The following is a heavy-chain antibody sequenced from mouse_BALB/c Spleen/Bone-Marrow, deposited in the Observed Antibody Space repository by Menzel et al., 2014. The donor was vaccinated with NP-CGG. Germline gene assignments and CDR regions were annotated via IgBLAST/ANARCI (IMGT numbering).Heavy chain of an antibody. V-gene: IGHV4-1*02. CDR2: VNPDSNTI. Sequence: EVKLMESGGGLVQPGGSLKLSCAASGFDFSSYWMSWVRQAPGKGLEWIGEVNPDSNTINYTPSLKDKFIISRDNARNTLYLQMCKVRSEDTALYYCARLGYYGWFAYWGQGTLVTVSA. CDR3: ARLGYYGWFAY. CDR1: GFDFSSYW. D-gene: IGHD2-3*01. J-gene: IGHJ3*01.